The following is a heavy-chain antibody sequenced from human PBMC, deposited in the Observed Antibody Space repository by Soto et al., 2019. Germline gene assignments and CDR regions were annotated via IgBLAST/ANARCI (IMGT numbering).Heavy chain of an antibody. Sequence: ASVKVSCKASGYTLTGNYMHWVRRAPGQGLEWMGWINPNSGGANYAQKFQGWVTMTRDTSINTAYMELSRLRSDDTAVYYCARASDMITFFDYWGQGTLVTVSS. CDR3: ARASDMITFFDY. CDR2: INPNSGGA. J-gene: IGHJ4*02. V-gene: IGHV1-2*04. D-gene: IGHD3-16*01. CDR1: GYTLTGNY.